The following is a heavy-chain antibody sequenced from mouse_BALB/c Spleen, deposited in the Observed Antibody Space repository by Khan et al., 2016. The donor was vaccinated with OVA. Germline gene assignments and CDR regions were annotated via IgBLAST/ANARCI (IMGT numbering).Heavy chain of an antibody. CDR3: AKGLWSYYFALDY. J-gene: IGHJ4*01. V-gene: IGHV2-6-5*01. CDR1: GFSLTDYG. D-gene: IGHD1-1*02. CDR2: IWGGGST. Sequence: QVQLKESGPGLVAPSQSLSITCTVSGFSLTDYGVSWIRQPPGKGLEWLGVIWGGGSTYYNSALKSRLSISKDNSKSQVFLKMNSLQTDDTAMYFCAKGLWSYYFALDYWGQGTSVTVSS.